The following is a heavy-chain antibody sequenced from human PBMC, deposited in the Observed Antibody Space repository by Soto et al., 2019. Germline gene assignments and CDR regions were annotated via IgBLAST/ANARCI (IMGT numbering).Heavy chain of an antibody. Sequence: ASVKVSCKASGYTFTSYYMHWVRQAPGQGLGWMGIINPSGGSTSYAQKFQGRVTMTRDTSTSTVYMELSSLRSEDTAVYYCARDGGGWSGYYSWFDPWGQGTLVTVSS. V-gene: IGHV1-46*01. CDR3: ARDGGGWSGYYSWFDP. CDR2: INPSGGST. CDR1: GYTFTSYY. J-gene: IGHJ5*02. D-gene: IGHD3-3*01.